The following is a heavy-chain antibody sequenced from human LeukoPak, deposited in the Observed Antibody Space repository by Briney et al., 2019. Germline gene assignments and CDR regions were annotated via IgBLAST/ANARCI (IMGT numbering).Heavy chain of an antibody. D-gene: IGHD6-19*01. J-gene: IGHJ1*01. CDR1: GYTFTGYY. Sequence: GASVKVSCKASGYTFTGYYMHWVRQAPGQGLEWMGIINPSGGSTSYAQKFQGRVTMTRDTSTSTVYMELSSLRSEDTAVYYCAKQGGGYSSGWPSAEYFQHWGQGTLVTVSS. CDR3: AKQGGGYSSGWPSAEYFQH. CDR2: INPSGGST. V-gene: IGHV1-46*01.